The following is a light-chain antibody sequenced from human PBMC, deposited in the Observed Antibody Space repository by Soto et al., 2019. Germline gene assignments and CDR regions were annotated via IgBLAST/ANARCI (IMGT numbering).Light chain of an antibody. CDR1: QSIRNL. Sequence: EIVLTQSPATRSLSPGESATLSCRASQSIRNLLVWYQQRPGQAPRLLIYGASTRATGIPARFSGSGSGTEFTLTISSLQSEDFAVYYCQQYNNWLTWTFGQGTKVDI. CDR3: QQYNNWLTWT. CDR2: GAS. V-gene: IGKV3-15*01. J-gene: IGKJ1*01.